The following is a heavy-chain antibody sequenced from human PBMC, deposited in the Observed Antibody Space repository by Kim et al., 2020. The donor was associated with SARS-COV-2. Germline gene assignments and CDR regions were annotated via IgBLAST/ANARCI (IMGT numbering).Heavy chain of an antibody. V-gene: IGHV1-8*02. CDR1: GYTFTSYD. Sequence: ASVKVSCKASGYTFTSYDIHWVRQATGQGLEWMGWMNPNSGNTGYAQKFQGRVTMTRNTSISTAYMELSSLRSEDTAVYYCAGGDRKSIVVGIASRPYFYCRDVGGGDTTVTVSS. CDR3: AGGDRKSIVVGIASRPYFYCRDV. CDR2: MNPNSGNT. D-gene: IGHD2-21*01. J-gene: IGHJ6*03.